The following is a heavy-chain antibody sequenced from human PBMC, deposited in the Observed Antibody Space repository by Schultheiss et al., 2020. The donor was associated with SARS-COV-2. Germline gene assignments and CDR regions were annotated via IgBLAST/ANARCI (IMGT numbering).Heavy chain of an antibody. J-gene: IGHJ5*02. CDR1: GFTFSSYA. CDR3: ARDESGGLGDWFDP. CDR2: IWYDGSNK. Sequence: GGSLRLSCAASGFTFSSYAMHWVRQAPGKGLEWVAVIWYDGSNKYYADSVKGRFTISRDNSKNTLYLQMNSLRAEDTAVYYCARDESGGLGDWFDPWGQGTLVTVSS. V-gene: IGHV3-33*08. D-gene: IGHD2-15*01.